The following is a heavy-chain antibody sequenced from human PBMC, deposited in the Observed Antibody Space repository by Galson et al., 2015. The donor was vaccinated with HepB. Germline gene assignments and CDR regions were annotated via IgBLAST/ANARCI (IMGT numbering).Heavy chain of an antibody. CDR1: GFTFSSYA. CDR2: ISYDGSNK. J-gene: IGHJ4*02. D-gene: IGHD2-2*01. V-gene: IGHV3-30*04. CDR3: AQALYCSSTSCFRETGIKNPDY. Sequence: SLRLSCAASGFTFSSYAMHWVRQAPGKGLEWVAVISYDGSNKYYADSVKGRFTISRDNSKNTLYLQMNSLRAEDTAVYYCAQALYCSSTSCFRETGIKNPDYWGQGTLVTVSS.